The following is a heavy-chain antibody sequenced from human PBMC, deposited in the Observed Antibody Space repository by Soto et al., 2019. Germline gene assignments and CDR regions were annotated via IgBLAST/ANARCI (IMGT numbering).Heavy chain of an antibody. CDR1: GFTFSSCA. V-gene: IGHV3-30-3*01. Sequence: QVQLVESGGGVVQPGRSLRLSCAASGFTFSSCAMHWVRQAPGKGLEWVAVIIYDGSDKYYADSVQGRFTISRDNSKNTLYLLMNSLRPEDTAVYYCAAELGNSGYDGHDYWGQGTLVTVSS. CDR2: IIYDGSDK. CDR3: AAELGNSGYDGHDY. J-gene: IGHJ4*02. D-gene: IGHD5-12*01.